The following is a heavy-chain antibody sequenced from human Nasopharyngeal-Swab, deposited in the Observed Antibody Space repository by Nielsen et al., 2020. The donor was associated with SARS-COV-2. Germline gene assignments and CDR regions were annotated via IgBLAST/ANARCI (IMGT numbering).Heavy chain of an antibody. CDR1: GFTVSSNY. CDR2: IYSGGST. V-gene: IGHV3-66*01. Sequence: GGSLRLSCAASGFTVSSNYMSWVRQAPGKGLEWVSVIYSGGSTYYADSVKGRFTISRDNSKNTLYLQMNSLRAEDTAVYYCALGSGYFRGGAEFDYWGQGTLVTVSS. J-gene: IGHJ4*02. CDR3: ALGSGYFRGGAEFDY. D-gene: IGHD3-3*01.